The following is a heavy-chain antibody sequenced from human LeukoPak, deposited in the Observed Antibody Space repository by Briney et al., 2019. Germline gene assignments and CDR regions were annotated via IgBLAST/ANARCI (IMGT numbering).Heavy chain of an antibody. J-gene: IGHJ5*01. D-gene: IGHD1-26*01. V-gene: IGHV3-30-3*01. Sequence: GRSLRLSCTASGFTFTRNFMHWVRQAPGKGLEWVAAIPHDGSSALYADSVKGRFIISRDNSKNTQYLQMNSLRIEDSAVYYCATGSDFYYDSWGQGILVSVSS. CDR2: IPHDGSSA. CDR3: ATGSDFYYDS. CDR1: GFTFTRNF.